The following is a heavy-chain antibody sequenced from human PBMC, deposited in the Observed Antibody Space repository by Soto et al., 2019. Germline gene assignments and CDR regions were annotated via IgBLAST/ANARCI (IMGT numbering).Heavy chain of an antibody. CDR2: VSTRHPT. V-gene: IGHV4-39*01. CDR3: ARQPTGYPNWFDS. Sequence: QVQLQQSGPGLVRPSETLSLTCTVSGASISSSTSSWGWVRQSPGKGLYWIGTVSTRHPTTYDPSLTSPLTLSLDTSKNQFSLNLRSVTAADTAVYYCARQPTGYPNWFDSWGQGTLVTVSS. D-gene: IGHD3-9*01. J-gene: IGHJ5*01. CDR1: GASISSSTSS.